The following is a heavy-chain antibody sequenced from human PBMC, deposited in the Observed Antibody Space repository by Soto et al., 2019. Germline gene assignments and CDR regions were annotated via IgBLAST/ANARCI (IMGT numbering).Heavy chain of an antibody. J-gene: IGHJ3*02. CDR3: TTPRVAYYDILTGLAVRGQGDFDI. Sequence: GGSLRLSCAASGFTFSNAWMSWVRQAPGKGLEWVGRIKSKTDGGTTDYAAPVKGRFTISRDDSKNTLYLQMNSLKTEDTAVYYCTTPRVAYYDILTGLAVRGQGDFDIWGQGTMVTVSS. CDR1: GFTFSNAW. CDR2: IKSKTDGGTT. D-gene: IGHD3-9*01. V-gene: IGHV3-15*01.